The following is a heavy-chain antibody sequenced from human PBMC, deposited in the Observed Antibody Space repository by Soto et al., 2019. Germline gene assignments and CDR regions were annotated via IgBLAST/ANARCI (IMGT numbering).Heavy chain of an antibody. J-gene: IGHJ4*02. Sequence: PSETLSLTCTVSGGSISSSSYYWGWIRQPPGKGLEWIGSIYYSGSTNYNPSLKSRVTISVDKSKNQFSLKLSSVTAADTAVYYCARVSEYSSGWLDYWGQGTLVTVSS. V-gene: IGHV4-39*07. CDR3: ARVSEYSSGWLDY. CDR1: GGSISSSSYY. D-gene: IGHD6-19*01. CDR2: IYYSGST.